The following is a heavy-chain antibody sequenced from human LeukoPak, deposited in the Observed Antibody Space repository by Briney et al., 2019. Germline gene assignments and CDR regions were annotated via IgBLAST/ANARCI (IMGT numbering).Heavy chain of an antibody. CDR2: ISGSGGST. V-gene: IGHV3-23*01. CDR3: AREGRRLDAFDI. Sequence: GGSLRLSCAASGFTFSSYAMSWVRQAPGKGLEWVSAISGSGGSTYYADSVKGRFTISRDNSKNTLYLQMNNLRAEDTAVYYCAREGRRLDAFDIWGQGTMVTVSS. J-gene: IGHJ3*02. D-gene: IGHD6-25*01. CDR1: GFTFSSYA.